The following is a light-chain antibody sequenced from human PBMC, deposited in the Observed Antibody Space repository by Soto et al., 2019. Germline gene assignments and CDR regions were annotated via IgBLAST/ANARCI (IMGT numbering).Light chain of an antibody. CDR1: QSVRNN. V-gene: IGKV3-15*01. J-gene: IGKJ4*01. CDR2: AAS. CDR3: QQYNNWLS. Sequence: EIVMTQSPATLSVSPGERATLSCRASQSVRNNLAWYKQKPDQAPRLLISAASTRATGIPTRFSGSGSGTEFTLNSSSLQSVDFAVYYCQQYNNWLSFGGGTKVEIK.